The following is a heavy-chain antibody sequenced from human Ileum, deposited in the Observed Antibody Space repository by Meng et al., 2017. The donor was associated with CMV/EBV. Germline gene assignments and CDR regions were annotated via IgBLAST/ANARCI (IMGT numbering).Heavy chain of an antibody. CDR3: ARERGGLCSSTNCQKTFDY. CDR1: GFTFSSYE. J-gene: IGHJ4*02. V-gene: IGHV3-48*03. D-gene: IGHD2-2*01. Sequence: GESLKISCAASGFTFSSYEMNWVRQAPGKGLEWVSYISNSDGTTYYADSVKGRFTISRDNDKNSLYLQMNSLRAEDTAVYYCARERGGLCSSTNCQKTFDYWGQGTVVTVSS. CDR2: ISNSDGTT.